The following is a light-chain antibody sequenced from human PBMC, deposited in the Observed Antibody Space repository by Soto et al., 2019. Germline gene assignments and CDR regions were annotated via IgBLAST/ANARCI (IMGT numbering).Light chain of an antibody. CDR1: QSISNF. CDR2: AAS. J-gene: IGKJ4*01. CDR3: QKYSSAPLT. V-gene: IGKV1-27*01. Sequence: ISRSPGSLCASVGDRVTITCRASQSISNFLAWYQQKPGEPPQLLIYAASTLQSGVPSRFSASGSGTDFTLTVTNLQPEDFATYYCQKYSSAPLTFGGGTKVDIK.